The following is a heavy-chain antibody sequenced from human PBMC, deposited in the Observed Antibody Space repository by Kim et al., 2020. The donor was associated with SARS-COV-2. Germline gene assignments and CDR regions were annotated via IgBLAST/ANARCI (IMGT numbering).Heavy chain of an antibody. D-gene: IGHD3-22*01. CDR3: ARISHNYYDSSDVDY. J-gene: IGHJ4*02. V-gene: IGHV5-10-1*01. CDR2: IDPSDSYT. CDR1: GYSFTSYW. Sequence: GESLKISCKGSGYSFTSYWISWVRQMPGKGLEWMGRIDPSDSYTNYSPSFQGHVTISADKSISTAYLQWSSLKASDTAMYYCARISHNYYDSSDVDYWGQGTLVTVSS.